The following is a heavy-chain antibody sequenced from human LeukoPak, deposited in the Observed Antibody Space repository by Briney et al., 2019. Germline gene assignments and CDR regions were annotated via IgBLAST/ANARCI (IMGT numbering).Heavy chain of an antibody. J-gene: IGHJ4*02. CDR3: ARIAAGLEY. D-gene: IGHD6-13*01. V-gene: IGHV3-7*05. CDR1: GFSFSSYW. CDR2: IKEDGTEK. Sequence: GGSLRLSCAVSGFSFSSYWMSWVRQAPGKGLEWVANIKEDGTEKYYVDSVKGRFTISRDNAKNSLYLQMNSLRAEDTAVYYCARIAAGLEYWGQGTLVTVSS.